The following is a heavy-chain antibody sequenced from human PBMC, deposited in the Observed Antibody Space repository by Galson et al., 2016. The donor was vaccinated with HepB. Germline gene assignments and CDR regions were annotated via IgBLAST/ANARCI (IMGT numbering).Heavy chain of an antibody. CDR2: IYYSASS. CDR1: GASITSGGYY. J-gene: IGHJ4*02. D-gene: IGHD6-13*01. V-gene: IGHV4-31*03. Sequence: TLSLTCTVSGASITSGGYYWSWVRQQPGRGLEWIGYIYYSASSYYNPSLQSRVTISLDTSKNQFSLKLTSVTAADTAVYYCARSFPWYSNSWYSLGNWGQGSLVTVSS. CDR3: ARSFPWYSNSWYSLGN.